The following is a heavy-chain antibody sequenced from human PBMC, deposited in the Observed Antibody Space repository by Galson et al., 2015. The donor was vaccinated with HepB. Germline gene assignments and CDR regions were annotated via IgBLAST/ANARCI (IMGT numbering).Heavy chain of an antibody. J-gene: IGHJ6*02. CDR3: ARDLGRGYSGYDYGLRYGMDV. CDR1: GFTFSSYS. D-gene: IGHD5-12*01. Sequence: SLRLSCAASGFTFSSYSMNWVRQAPGKGLEWVSYISSSSSTIYYADSVKGRFTISRDNAKNSLYLQMNSLRDEDTAVYYCARDLGRGYSGYDYGLRYGMDVWGQGTTVTVSS. V-gene: IGHV3-48*02. CDR2: ISSSSSTI.